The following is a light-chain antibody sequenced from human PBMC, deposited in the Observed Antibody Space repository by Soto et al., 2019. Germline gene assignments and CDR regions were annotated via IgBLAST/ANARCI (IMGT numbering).Light chain of an antibody. CDR1: SSNIGSNT. J-gene: IGLJ2*01. Sequence: QSVLTQPPSASGTPGQRVTISCSGSSSNIGSNTVNWYQQLPGTAPKLLIYSNNQRPSGIPDRFSGSKSGTSASLAISGLPSEDEADYYCAAWDDSLNGVVFGGGTQLTVL. CDR3: AAWDDSLNGVV. CDR2: SNN. V-gene: IGLV1-44*01.